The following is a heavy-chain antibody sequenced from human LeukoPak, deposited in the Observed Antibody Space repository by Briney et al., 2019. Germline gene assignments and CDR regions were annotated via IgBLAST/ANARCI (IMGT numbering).Heavy chain of an antibody. CDR3: ARTYDSSGYYDY. Sequence: GGSLRLSCAASGCTVSSNYMSWVRQAPGKGLEWVSVIYSGGSTYYADSVKGRFTISRDNSKNTLYLQMNSLRAEDTAVYYCARTYDSSGYYDYWGQGALVTVSS. CDR1: GCTVSSNY. V-gene: IGHV3-53*01. D-gene: IGHD3-22*01. CDR2: IYSGGST. J-gene: IGHJ4*02.